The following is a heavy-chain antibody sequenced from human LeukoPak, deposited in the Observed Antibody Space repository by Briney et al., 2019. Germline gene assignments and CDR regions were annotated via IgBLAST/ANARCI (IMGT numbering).Heavy chain of an antibody. V-gene: IGHV1-24*01. D-gene: IGHD3-22*01. CDR3: ATPYDSSGYYNY. CDR1: GYTLTELS. Sequence: GASVKVSCKVSGYTLTELSMHCVRQAPGKGHEWMGGFDPEDGETIYAQKFQGRVTMTEDTSTETAYMELSSLRSEDTAVYYCATPYDSSGYYNYWGQGTLVTVSS. J-gene: IGHJ4*02. CDR2: FDPEDGET.